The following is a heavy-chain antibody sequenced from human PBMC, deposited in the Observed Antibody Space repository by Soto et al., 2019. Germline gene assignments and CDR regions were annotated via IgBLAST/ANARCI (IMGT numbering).Heavy chain of an antibody. D-gene: IGHD3-10*01. CDR2: ISGSGGST. Sequence: GGSLRLSCAASGFTFSSYAMSWVRQAPGKGLEWVSAISGSGGSTYYADSVKGRFTISRDNSKNTLYLQMNSLRAEDTAVYYCAKDVLWWFGELLADFYYWGQGDVLTVSS. CDR3: AKDVLWWFGELLADFYY. J-gene: IGHJ4*02. V-gene: IGHV3-23*01. CDR1: GFTFSSYA.